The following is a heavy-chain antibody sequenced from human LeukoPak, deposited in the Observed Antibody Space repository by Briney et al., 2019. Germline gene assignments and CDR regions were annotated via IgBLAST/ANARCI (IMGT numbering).Heavy chain of an antibody. V-gene: IGHV4-31*03. CDR3: AREQVWFGELLSYYYGMDV. D-gene: IGHD3-10*01. CDR1: GGSISSGGYN. CDR2: IYYSGST. Sequence: PSQTLSLTCTVSGGSISSGGYNWSWIRQHPGKGLEWIGYIYYSGSTYYNPSLKSRVTISVDTSKNQFSLKLSSVTAADTAVYYCAREQVWFGELLSYYYGMDVWGQGTTVTVSS. J-gene: IGHJ6*02.